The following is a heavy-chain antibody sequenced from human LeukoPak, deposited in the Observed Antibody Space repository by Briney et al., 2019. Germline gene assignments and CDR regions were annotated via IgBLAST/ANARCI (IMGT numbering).Heavy chain of an antibody. J-gene: IGHJ5*02. CDR2: IYYSGST. D-gene: IGHD2-2*01. CDR3: ARERCSSTSCYPWFDL. Sequence: SETLSLTCTVSGGSISRYYWSWIRQPPRKGLEWIGYIYYSGSTHYNPSLKSRVTISVDTSKNQFSLKLSSVTAADTAVYYWARERCSSTSCYPWFDLWGQGTLVTVSS. V-gene: IGHV4-59*01. CDR1: GGSISRYY.